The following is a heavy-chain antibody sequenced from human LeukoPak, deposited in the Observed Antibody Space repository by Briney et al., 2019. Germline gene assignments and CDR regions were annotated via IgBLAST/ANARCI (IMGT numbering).Heavy chain of an antibody. CDR1: GYTFTRYD. CDR3: ASLRREWGYYYGMDV. Sequence: ASVKVSCKASGYTFTRYDINWVRQATGQGLEWMGWMNPNSGNTGYAQKFQGRVTMTRNTSISTAYMELSSLRSEDTAVYYCASLRREWGYYYGMDVWGQGTTVPVSS. V-gene: IGHV1-8*01. D-gene: IGHD2-8*01. CDR2: MNPNSGNT. J-gene: IGHJ6*02.